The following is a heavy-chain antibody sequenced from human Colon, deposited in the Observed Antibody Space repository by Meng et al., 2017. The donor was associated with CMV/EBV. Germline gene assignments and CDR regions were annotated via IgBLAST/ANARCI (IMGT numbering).Heavy chain of an antibody. CDR1: GFSFSDHF. Sequence: GGSLRLSCAASGFSFSDHFMHWMRHTPERGLEWLSYITPDATTIYYADSVKGRFTVSRDNANHLMYLQMNSLRAEDTAVYYCAVQAGPTERYFDHWGRGTLVTVSS. CDR3: AVQAGPTERYFDH. V-gene: IGHV3-11*01. D-gene: IGHD1-26*01. J-gene: IGHJ2*01. CDR2: ITPDATTI.